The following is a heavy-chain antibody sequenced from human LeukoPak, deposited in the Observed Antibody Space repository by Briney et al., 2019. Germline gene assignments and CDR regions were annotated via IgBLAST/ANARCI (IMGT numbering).Heavy chain of an antibody. CDR2: ISSSSSYI. D-gene: IGHD1-26*01. V-gene: IGHV3-21*04. CDR1: GFTFSSYS. CDR3: AKHRWGVGATYYFDY. J-gene: IGHJ4*02. Sequence: GGSLRLSCAASGFTFSSYSMNWVRQAPGKGLEWVSSISSSSSYIYCADSVKGRFTISRDNSKNTLYLQMNSLRAEDTAVYYCAKHRWGVGATYYFDYWGQGTLVTVSS.